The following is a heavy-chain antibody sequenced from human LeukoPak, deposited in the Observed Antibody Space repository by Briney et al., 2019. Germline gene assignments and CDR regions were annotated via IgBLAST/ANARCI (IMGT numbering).Heavy chain of an antibody. D-gene: IGHD5-18*01. Sequence: GGSLRLSCAASGFTFSSYWMHWVRQVPGKGLVWVSRITPDGTYTSYADSVKGRFTISRDNSKNTLYLQMNSLRAEDTAVYYCARDRLDTAMASDDAFDIWGQGTMVTVSS. V-gene: IGHV3-74*01. CDR2: ITPDGTYT. CDR1: GFTFSSYW. CDR3: ARDRLDTAMASDDAFDI. J-gene: IGHJ3*02.